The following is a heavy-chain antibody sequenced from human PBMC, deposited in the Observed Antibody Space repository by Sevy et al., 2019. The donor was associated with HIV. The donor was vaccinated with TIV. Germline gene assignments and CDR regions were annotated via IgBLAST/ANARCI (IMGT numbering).Heavy chain of an antibody. CDR2: IWDDETNK. CDR1: GFNFSTYG. Sequence: GGSLRLSCAVSGFNFSTYGMHWVRQAPGKGLEWVAVIWDDETNKYYAHSVKGRFTITRDNSANMLYLQMNFLRVDDTAMYFCAKDRQSGSSSSDYWGQGILVTVSS. J-gene: IGHJ4*02. V-gene: IGHV3-33*06. D-gene: IGHD6-6*01. CDR3: AKDRQSGSSSSDY.